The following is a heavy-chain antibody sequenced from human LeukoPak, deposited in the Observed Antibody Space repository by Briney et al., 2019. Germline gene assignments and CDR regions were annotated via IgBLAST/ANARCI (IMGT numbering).Heavy chain of an antibody. CDR1: GGSFSGYY. CDR2: INHSGST. J-gene: IGHJ5*02. CDR3: ARAGTGYCSSTSCYLLLNWFDP. V-gene: IGHV4-34*01. D-gene: IGHD2-2*01. Sequence: SETLSLTCAVYGGSFSGYYWSWIRQPPGKGLEWIGEINHSGSTNYNPSLKSRVTISVDTSKNQFSLKLSPVTAADTAVYYCARAGTGYCSSTSCYLLLNWFDPWGQGTLVTVSS.